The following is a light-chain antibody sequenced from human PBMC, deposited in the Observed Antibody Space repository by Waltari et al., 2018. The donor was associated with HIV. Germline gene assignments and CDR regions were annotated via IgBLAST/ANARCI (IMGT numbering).Light chain of an antibody. CDR2: EVT. CDR1: RSDIGAYNY. Sequence: QSALTQPASVSGSPGQSITISCTGSRSDIGAYNYVSWYQHHPGKAPKLIIYEVTNRHSGISNRSSGSKSGETASLTISGLQAEDEAEYYCSSCTDRATLVFGTGTKVTVL. J-gene: IGLJ1*01. V-gene: IGLV2-14*01. CDR3: SSCTDRATLV.